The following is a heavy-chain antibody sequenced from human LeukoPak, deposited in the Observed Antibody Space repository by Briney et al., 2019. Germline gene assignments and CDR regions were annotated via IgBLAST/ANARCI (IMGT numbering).Heavy chain of an antibody. CDR3: ARGGWYPESFQH. V-gene: IGHV4-59*01. D-gene: IGHD6-19*01. CDR2: IYYSGST. Sequence: SETLSLTCTVSVGSISSYYWNWIRQPPGKGLEWIGYIYYSGSTNYNPSLKSRVTISVDTSKNQFSLKLSSVSAADTAVYYCARGGWYPESFQHWGRGALVTVSS. CDR1: VGSISSYY. J-gene: IGHJ1*01.